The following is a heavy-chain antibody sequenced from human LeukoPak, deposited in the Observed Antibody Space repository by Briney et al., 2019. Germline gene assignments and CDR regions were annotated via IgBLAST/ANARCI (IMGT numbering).Heavy chain of an antibody. J-gene: IGHJ4*02. V-gene: IGHV4-4*07. D-gene: IGHD3-3*01. CDR1: GGSISSYY. CDR2: IYTSGST. Sequence: SETLSLTCTVSGGSISSYYWSWLRQPAGKGLEWIGRIYTSGSTNYNPSLKSRVTMSVDTSKNQFSLKLSSVTAADTAVYYCARDGRYDFWSGYLPFDYWGQGTLVTVSS. CDR3: ARDGRYDFWSGYLPFDY.